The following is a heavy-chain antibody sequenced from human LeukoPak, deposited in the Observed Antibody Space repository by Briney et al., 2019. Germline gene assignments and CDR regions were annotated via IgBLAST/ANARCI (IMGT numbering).Heavy chain of an antibody. D-gene: IGHD6-19*01. Sequence: PSETLSLTCAVYGGSFSGYYWSWIRQPPGKGLEWIGEINHSGSTNYNPSLKSRVTISVDTSKNQFSLKLSSVTAADTAVYYCAREGLSPQYSSGWFFDYWGQGTLVTVSS. J-gene: IGHJ4*02. CDR2: INHSGST. CDR3: AREGLSPQYSSGWFFDY. CDR1: GGSFSGYY. V-gene: IGHV4-34*01.